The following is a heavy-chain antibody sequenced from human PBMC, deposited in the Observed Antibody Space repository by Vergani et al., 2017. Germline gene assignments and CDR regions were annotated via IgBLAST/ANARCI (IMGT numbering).Heavy chain of an antibody. CDR2: TIPVLGKT. CDR1: GATFRSNT. V-gene: IGHV1-69*08. CDR3: AVDPRGYGGETEDYYCGMDV. D-gene: IGHD2-21*01. J-gene: IGHJ6*02. Sequence: QVHLVQSGAEVKKPGSSVKVSCKASGATFRSNTISWVRQVPGQGLEWMGRTIPVLGKTKYAQEFQGRLTITADTSTSTAYIELTSLGAQDTAVYYCAVDPRGYGGETEDYYCGMDVWGEGTEDAVSS.